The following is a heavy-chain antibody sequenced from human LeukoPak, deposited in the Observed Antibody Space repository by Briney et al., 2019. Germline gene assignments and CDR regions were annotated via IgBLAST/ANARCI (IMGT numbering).Heavy chain of an antibody. CDR1: GFTVSSNY. CDR3: ARALITMIVD. Sequence: GGSLRLSCAASGFTVSSNYMSWVRQAPGKGLEWVSVIYSGGSTYYADSVKGRFTISRDNSKNTLYLQMNSLRAEDTAVYYGARALITMIVDWGQGTLVTVSS. V-gene: IGHV3-53*01. D-gene: IGHD3-22*01. J-gene: IGHJ4*02. CDR2: IYSGGST.